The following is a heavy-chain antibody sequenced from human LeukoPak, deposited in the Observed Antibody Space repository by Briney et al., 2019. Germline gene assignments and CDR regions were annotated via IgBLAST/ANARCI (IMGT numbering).Heavy chain of an antibody. J-gene: IGHJ4*02. D-gene: IGHD3-22*01. V-gene: IGHV4-59*08. CDR3: ARLKMLYYDSSGYYYFDY. CDR2: IYYSGST. CDR1: GGSISSYY. Sequence: PSETLSLTCTVSGGSISSYYWSWIRQPPGKGLEWIGYIYYSGSTNYNPSLKSRVTISVDTSKNQFSLKLSSVTAADTAVYYCARLKMLYYDSSGYYYFDYWGQGTLVTVSS.